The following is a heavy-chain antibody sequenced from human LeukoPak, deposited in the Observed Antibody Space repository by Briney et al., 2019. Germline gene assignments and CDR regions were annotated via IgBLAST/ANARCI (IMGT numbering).Heavy chain of an antibody. J-gene: IGHJ5*02. CDR2: IWYDGSNK. CDR1: GFNFFTYG. CDR3: AKLTRGYCSSTACPNWFDP. Sequence: GGSLRLSCAASGFNFFTYGMHWVRQAPGKGLEWVAVIWYDGSNKYYADSVKGRFTISRDNSKNTLYLQMNSLRGEDTAVYYCAKLTRGYCSSTACPNWFDPWGQGTLVTVSS. V-gene: IGHV3-33*06. D-gene: IGHD2-2*01.